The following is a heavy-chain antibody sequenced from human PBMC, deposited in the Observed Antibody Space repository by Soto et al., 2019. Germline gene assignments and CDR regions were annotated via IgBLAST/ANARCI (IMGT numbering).Heavy chain of an antibody. D-gene: IGHD6-19*01. Sequence: EGQLVESGGGLVQPGGSLKLSCAASGFTFGGSAMHWVRQASGKGLEWVGHIRSKTNSYATAYAESVKGRCTISRDDSMNTAYLQMNSLKTEDTAVYFCTRQTDAVQWLVVPTDYNFDYWGQGTLVTVSS. CDR2: IRSKTNSYAT. J-gene: IGHJ4*02. V-gene: IGHV3-73*02. CDR3: TRQTDAVQWLVVPTDYNFDY. CDR1: GFTFGGSA.